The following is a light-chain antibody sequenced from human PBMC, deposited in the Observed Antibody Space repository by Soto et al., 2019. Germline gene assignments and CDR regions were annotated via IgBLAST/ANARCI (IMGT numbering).Light chain of an antibody. J-gene: IGLJ2*01. CDR2: EVS. CDR3: SSYAGSNIVV. V-gene: IGLV2-8*01. CDR1: SSDVGGYNF. Sequence: QSALTQPPSASGSPGQSVTISCTGTSSDVGGYNFASWYQQHPGKAPKLMIYEVSERPSGVPDRFSGSKSGNTASLTVSGLQAEDEADYCCSSYAGSNIVVFGGGTKLTVL.